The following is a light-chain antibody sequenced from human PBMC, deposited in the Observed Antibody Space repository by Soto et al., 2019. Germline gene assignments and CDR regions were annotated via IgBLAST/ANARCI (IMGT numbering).Light chain of an antibody. Sequence: QSALTQPASVSGSPGQSITISCTGTSSDVGGYNYVSWYQQHPDKAPKLMIYEVSNRPSGVSTRFSGSRSGDTASLTISGLQAEDEADYYCSSYTNSSTLVVFGGGTKLTVL. CDR1: SSDVGGYNY. CDR2: EVS. CDR3: SSYTNSSTLVV. V-gene: IGLV2-14*01. J-gene: IGLJ3*02.